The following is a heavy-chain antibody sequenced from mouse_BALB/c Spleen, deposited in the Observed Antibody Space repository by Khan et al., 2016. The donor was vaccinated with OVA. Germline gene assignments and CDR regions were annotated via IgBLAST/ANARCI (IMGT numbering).Heavy chain of an antibody. J-gene: IGHJ1*01. V-gene: IGHV2-9*02. CDR3: ARYYGNYGWYFDV. D-gene: IGHD2-1*01. Sequence: QVQLKESGPGLVAPSQSLSITCTVSGFSLTSYGVYWVRQPPGKGLEWLGVIWTGGSTNYNSALMSRLSISKDNSKSQVFLQMNSLQTDDTAMYYSARYYGNYGWYFDVWGAGTTVTVSS. CDR1: GFSLTSYG. CDR2: IWTGGST.